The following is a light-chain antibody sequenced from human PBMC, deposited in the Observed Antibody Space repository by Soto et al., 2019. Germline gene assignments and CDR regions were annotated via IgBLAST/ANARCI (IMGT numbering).Light chain of an antibody. Sequence: EIVLTQSPDTLSLSSGERATLSWRASQSISSYLAWYHQKPGQAPRLLIYDASNRATGIPARFSGTGSGTDFTLTINNLEPEDFAVYYCQVRTNWSIAFGRGTRLEIK. V-gene: IGKV3-11*01. CDR2: DAS. CDR1: QSISSY. J-gene: IGKJ5*01. CDR3: QVRTNWSIA.